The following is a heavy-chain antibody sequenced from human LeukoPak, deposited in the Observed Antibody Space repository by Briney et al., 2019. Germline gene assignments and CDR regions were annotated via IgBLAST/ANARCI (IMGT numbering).Heavy chain of an antibody. V-gene: IGHV4-59*01. D-gene: IGHD3-10*01. CDR1: GGSISSYY. J-gene: IGHJ4*02. CDR2: IYYSGST. Sequence: SSETLSLTCIVSGGSISSYYWSWIRQPPGKGLEWIGYIYYSGSTNYNPSPKSRVTISVDTSKNQFSLKLSSVTAADTAVYFCARGGVNIDYWGQGTLVTVSS. CDR3: ARGGVNIDY.